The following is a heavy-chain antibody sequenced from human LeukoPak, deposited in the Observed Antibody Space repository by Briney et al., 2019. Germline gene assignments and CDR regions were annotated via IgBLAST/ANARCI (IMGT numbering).Heavy chain of an antibody. V-gene: IGHV4-39*07. D-gene: IGHD1-26*01. CDR2: IYYSGST. Sequence: SETLSLTCTVPGGSLSSSSYYWGWIRQPPGKGLEWLGSIYYSGSTCYNPSLKSRVTISVDTSKNQFSLKLSSVTAADTAVYYCARAEYSGSYHYWGQGTLVTVSS. J-gene: IGHJ4*02. CDR3: ARAEYSGSYHY. CDR1: GGSLSSSSYY.